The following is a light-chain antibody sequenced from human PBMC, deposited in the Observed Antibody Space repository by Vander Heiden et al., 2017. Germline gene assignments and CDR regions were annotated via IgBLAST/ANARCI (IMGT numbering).Light chain of an antibody. J-gene: IGLJ1*01. CDR3: QSYDSSLSGYV. CDR1: RSNIGAGYH. Sequence: QSVLTQPPSVSGAPGQRVTIPCTGSRSNIGAGYHVHWYQHLPGTAPKLLIYGNSNRPSGVPDRFSGSKSGTSASLAITGLQAEDEADYYCQSYDSSLSGYVFGTGTKVTVL. V-gene: IGLV1-40*01. CDR2: GNS.